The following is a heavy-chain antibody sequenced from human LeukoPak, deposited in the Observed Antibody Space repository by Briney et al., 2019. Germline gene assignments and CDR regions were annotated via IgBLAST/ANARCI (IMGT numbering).Heavy chain of an antibody. D-gene: IGHD3-22*01. J-gene: IGHJ5*02. CDR2: INHSGST. V-gene: IGHV4-34*01. CDR1: GGSFSGYY. CDR3: ARDYYDSSGYFVLSYWFDP. Sequence: SETLSLTCAVYGGSFSGYYWSWIRQPPGKGLEWIGEINHSGSTNYNPSLKSRVTMSVDTSKNQFSLKLSSVTAADTAVYYCARDYYDSSGYFVLSYWFDPWGQGTLVTVSS.